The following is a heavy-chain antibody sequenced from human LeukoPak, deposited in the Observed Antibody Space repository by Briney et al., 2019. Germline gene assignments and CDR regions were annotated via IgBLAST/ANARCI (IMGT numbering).Heavy chain of an antibody. CDR3: ARGTMIVVATEFDH. V-gene: IGHV1-2*02. J-gene: IGHJ4*02. CDR1: GYTFTGYY. D-gene: IGHD3-22*01. Sequence: ASVKVSCKASGYTFTGYYMHWVRQAPGQGLEWMGWINPNSGGTNYAQKFQGRVTMTRDTSISTAYMELSRLRSDDTAVYYCARGTMIVVATEFDHWGQGTLVTVSS. CDR2: INPNSGGT.